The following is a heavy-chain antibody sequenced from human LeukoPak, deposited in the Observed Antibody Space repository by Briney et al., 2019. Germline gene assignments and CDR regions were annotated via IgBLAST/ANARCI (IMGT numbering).Heavy chain of an antibody. V-gene: IGHV3-30*02. CDR3: AKDFGITGTGGAYFDY. J-gene: IGHJ4*02. CDR2: IRYDGSNK. Sequence: GGSLRLSCAASGFTLRNYALTWVRQAPGKGLEWVAFIRYDGSNKYYADSVKGRFTISRDNSKNTLYLQMNSLRAEDTAVYYCAKDFGITGTGGAYFDYWGQGTLITVSS. D-gene: IGHD1-20*01. CDR1: GFTLRNYA.